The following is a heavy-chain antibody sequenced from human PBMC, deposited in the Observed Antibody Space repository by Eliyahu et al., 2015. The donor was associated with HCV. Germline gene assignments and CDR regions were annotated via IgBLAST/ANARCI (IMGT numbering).Heavy chain of an antibody. CDR1: GFTFSANW. CDR2: INSDGSTT. J-gene: IGHJ4*02. CDR3: ARGASPDY. V-gene: IGHV3-74*01. Sequence: EVQLVESGGGLVQPGGSLRLSCAASGFTFSANWMHWVRQVPGKGLVWASRINSDGSTTIYADSVKGRFTISRDNAKDTLYLLMNSLRAEDTAVYYCARGASPDYWGQGTLVTVSS.